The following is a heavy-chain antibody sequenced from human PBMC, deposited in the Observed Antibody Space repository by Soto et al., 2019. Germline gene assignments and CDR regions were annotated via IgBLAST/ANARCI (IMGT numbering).Heavy chain of an antibody. CDR3: AREGWDIAAAGTSLVFGY. CDR1: GFTFSSYA. Sequence: QVQLVESGGGVVQPGRSLRLSCAASGFTFSSYAMHWVRQAPGKGLEWVAVISYDGSNKYYADSVKGRFTISRDNSKNTLYLKMNSLRAEDTAVYYCAREGWDIAAAGTSLVFGYWCQGTLVTVSS. D-gene: IGHD6-13*01. V-gene: IGHV3-30-3*01. J-gene: IGHJ4*02. CDR2: ISYDGSNK.